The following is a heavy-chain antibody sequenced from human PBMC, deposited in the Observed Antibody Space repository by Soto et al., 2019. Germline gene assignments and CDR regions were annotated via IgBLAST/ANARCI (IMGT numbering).Heavy chain of an antibody. Sequence: QVQLQESGPGLVMPSETLSLTCTVSGDSISGSPYYWGWIRQPPGKRLEWIGSIFYDGDTVYTPYLKSRVIISVDTSKNQFSLKLTSVAAADTATYFCARRQTAVPHYWGQGILVTVSS. V-gene: IGHV4-39*01. D-gene: IGHD6-13*01. CDR2: IFYDGDT. J-gene: IGHJ4*02. CDR3: ARRQTAVPHY. CDR1: GDSISGSPYY.